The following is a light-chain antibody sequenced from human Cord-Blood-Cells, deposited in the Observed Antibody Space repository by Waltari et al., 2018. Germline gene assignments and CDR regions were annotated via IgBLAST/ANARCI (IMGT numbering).Light chain of an antibody. CDR1: ISDVGSYNL. CDR3: CSYAGSSTLV. CDR2: EGS. V-gene: IGLV2-23*01. J-gene: IGLJ3*02. Sequence: QSALTQPASVSGSPGQSITISCTGTISDVGSYNLVSWAQQHTGKAPKLMSYEGSKRPSGVSNRFSGSKSGNTASLTISGLQAEDEADYYCCSYAGSSTLVFGGGTKLTVL.